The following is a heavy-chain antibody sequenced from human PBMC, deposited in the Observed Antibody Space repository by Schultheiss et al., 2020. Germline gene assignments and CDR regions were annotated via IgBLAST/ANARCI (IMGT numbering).Heavy chain of an antibody. CDR2: INWNGGST. J-gene: IGHJ4*01. D-gene: IGHD3-16*02. Sequence: GGSLRLSCAASGFTFSSYGMHWVRQAPGKGLEWVSGINWNGGSTGYADSVKGRFAISRDNARGSVYLQMNSLRDDDTAVYYCARGTTLVQGVIVGFGYWGHGILVTVSS. CDR3: ARGTTLVQGVIVGFGY. CDR1: GFTFSSYG. V-gene: IGHV3-20*04.